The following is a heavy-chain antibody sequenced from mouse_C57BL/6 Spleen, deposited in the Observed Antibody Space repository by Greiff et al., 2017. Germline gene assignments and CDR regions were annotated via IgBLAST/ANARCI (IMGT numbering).Heavy chain of an antibody. CDR3: ATTMVTTHYFDY. V-gene: IGHV5-17*01. Sequence: EVQLVESGGGLVKPGGSLKLSCAASGFTFSDYGMHWVRQAPEKGLEWVAYISSGSSTIYYADTVKGRFTISRDNAKNTLFLQMTSLMSEDTAMYYCATTMVTTHYFDYWGQGTTLTVSS. D-gene: IGHD2-2*01. CDR2: ISSGSSTI. CDR1: GFTFSDYG. J-gene: IGHJ2*01.